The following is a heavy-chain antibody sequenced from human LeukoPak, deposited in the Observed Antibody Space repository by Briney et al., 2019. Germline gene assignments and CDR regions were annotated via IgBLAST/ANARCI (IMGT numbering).Heavy chain of an antibody. J-gene: IGHJ5*02. CDR2: IYHSGST. CDR1: GYSISSGYY. CDR3: ARARWNWFDP. Sequence: SETLSLTCTVSGYSISSGYYWGWIRQPPGKGLEWIGSIYHSGSTYYNPSLKSRVTISVDTSKNQFSLKLSSVTAADTAVYYCARARWNWFDPWGQGTLVTVSS. V-gene: IGHV4-38-2*02.